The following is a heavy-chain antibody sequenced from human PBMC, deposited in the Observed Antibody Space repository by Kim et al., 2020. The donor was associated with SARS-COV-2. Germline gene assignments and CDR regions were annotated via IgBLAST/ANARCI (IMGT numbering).Heavy chain of an antibody. CDR2: IYYIGST. Sequence: SETLSLTCTVSGGSINNSYWSWIRQPPGKGLEWIGYIYYIGSTNYNPSLKSRVFISVDTSKNQFSLKLSSVTAVDTAVYYCASGDGYNSFYFDYWGQGTLVTVSS. CDR3: ASGDGYNSFYFDY. V-gene: IGHV4-59*13. D-gene: IGHD1-1*01. CDR1: GGSINNSY. J-gene: IGHJ4*02.